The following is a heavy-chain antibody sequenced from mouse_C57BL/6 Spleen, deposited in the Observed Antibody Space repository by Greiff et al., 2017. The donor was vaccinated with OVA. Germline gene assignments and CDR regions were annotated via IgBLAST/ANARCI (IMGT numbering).Heavy chain of an antibody. D-gene: IGHD1-1*01. CDR3: ATPYYGSYYAMDY. CDR2: IDPENGDT. V-gene: IGHV14-4*01. CDR1: GFNIKDDY. Sequence: EVQLQQSGAELVRPGASVKLSCTASGFNIKDDYMHWVKQRPEQGLEWIGWIDPENGDTEYASKFQGKATITADTSSNTAYLQLSSLTSEDTAVYYCATPYYGSYYAMDYWGQGTSVTVSS. J-gene: IGHJ4*01.